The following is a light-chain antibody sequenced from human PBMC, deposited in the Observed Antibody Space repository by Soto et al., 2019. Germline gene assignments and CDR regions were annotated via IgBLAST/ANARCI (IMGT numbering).Light chain of an antibody. CDR3: QQSYGTPIT. V-gene: IGKV1-5*01. J-gene: IGKJ5*01. CDR2: DAS. CDR1: QSSSRR. Sequence: DIQLTQSPSTLSASIGDRVTMTCRISQSSSRRLAWYQQKPGKAPKLLIYDASSLERGVPSRFSGSGSGTDFTLTITSLQPEDFATYYCQQSYGTPITFGQGTRLEIK.